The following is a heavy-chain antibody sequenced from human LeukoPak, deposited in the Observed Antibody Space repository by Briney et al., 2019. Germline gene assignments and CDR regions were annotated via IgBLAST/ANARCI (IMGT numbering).Heavy chain of an antibody. CDR3: AREVTYYYDSSGSDDAFDI. Sequence: GGSLRLSCAASGFTLSSYSMNWVRQAPGKGLEWVSFINSRSSYIYYADSVKGRFTISGDNAKNSVYLQMNNLRTEDTAVYYCAREVTYYYDSSGSDDAFDIWGQGTMVTVSS. V-gene: IGHV3-21*01. D-gene: IGHD3-22*01. CDR1: GFTLSSYS. CDR2: INSRSSYI. J-gene: IGHJ3*02.